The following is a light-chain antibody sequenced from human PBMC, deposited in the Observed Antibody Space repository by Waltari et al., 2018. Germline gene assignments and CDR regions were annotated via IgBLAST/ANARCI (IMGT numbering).Light chain of an antibody. CDR2: SAC. CDR1: QNIGSW. CDR3: QQANNFPRT. J-gene: IGKJ1*01. Sequence: DIQMTQSPSFVSAFVGDRVTISCRASQNIGSWLAWYQQKPGQAPKLLIYSACSLQSGVPSRFSGTGSGTDFTLTISSLQPEDFATYYCQQANNFPRTFGQGTKVEI. V-gene: IGKV1-12*01.